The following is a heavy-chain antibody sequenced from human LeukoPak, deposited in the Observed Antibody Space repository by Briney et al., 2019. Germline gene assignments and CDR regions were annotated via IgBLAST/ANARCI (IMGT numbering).Heavy chain of an antibody. CDR1: GFTFSNYG. CDR3: ARTMRPILTGYYSLDY. V-gene: IGHV3-33*01. CDR2: IWYDGSNK. Sequence: SGGSLRLSCAASGFTFSNYGMHWVRQAPGKGLEWVAVIWYDGSNKYYAYSVKGRFTISRDNSKNTLYLQMNRLRAEDTAVYYCARTMRPILTGYYSLDYWGQGTLVTVSS. J-gene: IGHJ4*02. D-gene: IGHD3-9*01.